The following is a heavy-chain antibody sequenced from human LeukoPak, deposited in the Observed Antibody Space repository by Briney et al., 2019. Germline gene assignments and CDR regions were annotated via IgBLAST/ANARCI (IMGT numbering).Heavy chain of an antibody. CDR2: ISYDGSNK. CDR1: GFTFSSYG. D-gene: IGHD3-10*01. Sequence: GGSLRLSCAASGFTFSSYGMHWVRQAPGKGLEWVAVISYDGSNKYYADSVKGRFTISRDNSKNTLYLQMNSLRAEDTAVYYCARDAVRGVIITGYFDYWGQGTLVTVSS. V-gene: IGHV3-30*03. CDR3: ARDAVRGVIITGYFDY. J-gene: IGHJ4*02.